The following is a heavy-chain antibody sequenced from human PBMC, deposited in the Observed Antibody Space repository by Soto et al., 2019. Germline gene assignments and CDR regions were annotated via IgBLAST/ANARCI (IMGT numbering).Heavy chain of an antibody. V-gene: IGHV3-30-3*01. D-gene: IGHD6-19*01. Sequence: HPGGSLRLSCAASGFTFSSYAMQWVRQAPGKGLEWVAVISYDGSNKYYADSVKGRFTISRDNSKNTLYLQMNSLRAEDTAVYYCARASPVAGRVYWGQGTLVTAPQ. J-gene: IGHJ4*02. CDR2: ISYDGSNK. CDR3: ARASPVAGRVY. CDR1: GFTFSSYA.